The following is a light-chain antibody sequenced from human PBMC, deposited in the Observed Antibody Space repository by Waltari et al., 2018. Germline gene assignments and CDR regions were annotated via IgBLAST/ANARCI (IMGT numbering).Light chain of an antibody. CDR2: RNN. CDR1: SSNIGSNY. V-gene: IGLV1-47*01. J-gene: IGLJ3*02. Sequence: QSVLTQPPSASGTPGQRVTIPCSGSSSNIGSNYVYWYQQLPGTAPKLLIYRNNQRPSGVPDRFSGSKSGNSASLDISGLRSEDEADYYCAAWDDSLSGWVFGGGTKLTVL. CDR3: AAWDDSLSGWV.